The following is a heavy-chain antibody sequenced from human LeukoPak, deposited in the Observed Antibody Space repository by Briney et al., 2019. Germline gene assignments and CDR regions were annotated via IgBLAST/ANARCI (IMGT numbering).Heavy chain of an antibody. Sequence: GGSLRLSCATSGFTFSRYAMHWVRQAPGKGLEWVAVIWYDGSNKYYADSVKGRFTISRDNSKNTLYLQMNSLRAEDTAVYYCARGRTVTTIFLSFDYGMDVWGQGTTVTVSS. CDR1: GFTFSRYA. CDR3: ARGRTVTTIFLSFDYGMDV. V-gene: IGHV3-33*08. CDR2: IWYDGSNK. J-gene: IGHJ6*02. D-gene: IGHD4-17*01.